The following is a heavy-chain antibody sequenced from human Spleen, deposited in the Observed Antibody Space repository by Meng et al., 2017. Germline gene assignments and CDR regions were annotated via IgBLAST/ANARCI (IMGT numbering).Heavy chain of an antibody. Sequence: EVQLLESGGGLVQPGGSLSLSCAASGFTFSDYGMSWVRQAPGKGLGWVSCSSGSSRSTDYADSVKGRFTIYRDSSKNTLYLQMISLRAEDTAIYYCAKVNFGDRYYFGYWGQGTLVTVSS. CDR2: SSGSSRST. V-gene: IGHV3-23*01. CDR1: GFTFSDYG. D-gene: IGHD4-17*01. J-gene: IGHJ4*02. CDR3: AKVNFGDRYYFGY.